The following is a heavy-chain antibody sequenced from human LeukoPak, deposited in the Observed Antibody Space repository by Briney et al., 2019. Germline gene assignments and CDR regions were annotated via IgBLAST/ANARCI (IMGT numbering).Heavy chain of an antibody. D-gene: IGHD3-22*01. CDR2: ISSSSSTI. V-gene: IGHV3-48*01. Sequence: GGSLRLSCAASGFTFSSYSMNWVRQAPGKGLEWVSYISSSSSTIYYADSVKGRFTISRDNAKNSLYLQMNSLRAEDTAVYYCARGARYYYDSSGSCFDYWGQGTLVTVSS. CDR1: GFTFSSYS. CDR3: ARGARYYYDSSGSCFDY. J-gene: IGHJ4*02.